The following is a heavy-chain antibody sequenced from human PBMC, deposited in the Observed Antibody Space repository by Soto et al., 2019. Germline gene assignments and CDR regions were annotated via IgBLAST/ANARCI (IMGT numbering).Heavy chain of an antibody. CDR1: VYTFTSYA. J-gene: IGHJ4*02. D-gene: IGHD3-10*01. CDR2: INAGNGNT. CDR3: ARHRMVRGVPEYYFDY. V-gene: IGHV1-3*01. Sequence: KQPRASVKVSSQASVYTFTSYAIHCARQAPGQRLEWMGWINAGNGNTKYSQKFQGRVTITRDTSASTAYMELSSLRSEDTAVYYCARHRMVRGVPEYYFDYWGQGTLVTVSS.